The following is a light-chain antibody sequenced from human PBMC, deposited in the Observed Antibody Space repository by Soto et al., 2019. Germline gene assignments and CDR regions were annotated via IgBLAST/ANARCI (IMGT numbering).Light chain of an antibody. Sequence: LPQPASVSGSPGQSITISCTGTSSDVGDYNYVSWYQQHPGKAPKLMIYEVNNRPSGVSNRFSGSKSGNTASLTISGLQAEDEADYYCSSFTSISTYVFGTGTKVTVL. CDR1: SSDVGDYNY. CDR2: EVN. V-gene: IGLV2-14*01. J-gene: IGLJ1*01. CDR3: SSFTSISTYV.